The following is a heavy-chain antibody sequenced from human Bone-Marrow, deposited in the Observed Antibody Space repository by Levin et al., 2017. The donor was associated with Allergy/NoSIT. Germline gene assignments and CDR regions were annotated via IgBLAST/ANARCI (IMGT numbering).Heavy chain of an antibody. CDR2: IILMVGTV. V-gene: IGHV1-69*01. D-gene: IGHD3-3*01. CDR1: GETFSIYS. Sequence: KISCKTSGETFSIYSVTWVRQAPGQGPEWLGGIILMVGTVRYAQKFQGRVTMTADASSKTAYMELSSLTSEDTAVYYCAHDLWSGYLDYWGQGTLVTVSS. J-gene: IGHJ4*02. CDR3: AHDLWSGYLDY.